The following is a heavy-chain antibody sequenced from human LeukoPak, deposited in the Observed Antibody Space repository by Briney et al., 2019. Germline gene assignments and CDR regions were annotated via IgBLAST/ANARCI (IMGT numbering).Heavy chain of an antibody. CDR3: ARNDYGDYGIDY. CDR1: GFTFSTYS. D-gene: IGHD4-17*01. J-gene: IGHJ4*02. CDR2: ISRSASSI. Sequence: GGSLRLSCASSGFTFSTYSMSWVRQAPGKGLEWVSYISRSASSIYYADSVKGRFTTSRDNAKNSLYLQMNSLRAEYTAIYFCARNDYGDYGIDYWGQGTLVTVSS. V-gene: IGHV3-21*01.